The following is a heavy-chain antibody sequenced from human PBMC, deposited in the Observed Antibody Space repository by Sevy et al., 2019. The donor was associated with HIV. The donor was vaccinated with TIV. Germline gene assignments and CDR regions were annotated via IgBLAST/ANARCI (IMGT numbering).Heavy chain of an antibody. D-gene: IGHD2-2*01. V-gene: IGHV1-69*13. CDR1: GGTFSSYA. CDR3: ARDLGYCSSTSCYGGMDV. J-gene: IGHJ6*02. Sequence: SVKVSCKASGGTFSSYAISWVRQAPGQGLEWMGGIIPIFGTANYAQKFQGRVTITADESTSTAYMELSSLRSEDTAVYYCARDLGYCSSTSCYGGMDVWGQGTTVTVSS. CDR2: IIPIFGTA.